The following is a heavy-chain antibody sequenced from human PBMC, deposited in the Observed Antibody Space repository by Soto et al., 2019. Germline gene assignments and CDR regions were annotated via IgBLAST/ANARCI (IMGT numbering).Heavy chain of an antibody. CDR1: GFSIRSYY. D-gene: IGHD4-17*01. CDR3: ARTEYGDLYYFDY. CDR2: IYNGGNT. J-gene: IGHJ4*02. V-gene: IGHV4-59*01. Sequence: PXETLSLTCTVSGFSIRSYYWSWIRQSPGKGLEWIGYIYNGGNTNYNPSLKSRVSFSLDTSKNQFSLKLRSVTAADTAVYYCARTEYGDLYYFDYWGQGTLVTVSS.